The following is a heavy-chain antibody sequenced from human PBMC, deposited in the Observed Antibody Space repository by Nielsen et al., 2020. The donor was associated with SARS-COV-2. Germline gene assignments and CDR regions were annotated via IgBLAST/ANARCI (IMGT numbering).Heavy chain of an antibody. CDR2: ISWNSGSI. Sequence: GGSLRLSCAASGFTFDDYAMHWVRQAPGKGLEWVSGISWNSGSIGYADSVKGRFTISRDNAKNSLYLQMNSLRAEDTAVYYCARDDRSSSWRTIDYWGQGTLVTVSS. J-gene: IGHJ4*02. CDR3: ARDDRSSSWRTIDY. CDR1: GFTFDDYA. V-gene: IGHV3-9*01. D-gene: IGHD6-13*01.